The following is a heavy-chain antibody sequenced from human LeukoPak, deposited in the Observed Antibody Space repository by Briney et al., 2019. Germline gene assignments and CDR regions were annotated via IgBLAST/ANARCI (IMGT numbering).Heavy chain of an antibody. V-gene: IGHV3-23*05. D-gene: IGHD3-22*01. CDR3: AKGGDSSGSHFDC. CDR1: GFTISSFT. CDR2: VHGSDSST. J-gene: IGHJ4*02. Sequence: GASLRLSCTASGFTISSFTMNWVRQAPGKGLEWVSVVHGSDSSTYYADSVKGRFTISRDNSKNMLYLQMNSLRAEDTAVYYCAKGGDSSGSHFDCWGQGTLVTVSS.